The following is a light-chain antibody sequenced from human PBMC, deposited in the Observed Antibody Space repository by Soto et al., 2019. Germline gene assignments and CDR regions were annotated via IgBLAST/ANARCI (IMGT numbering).Light chain of an antibody. J-gene: IGLJ1*01. CDR3: SSYTTISSYV. V-gene: IGLV2-14*01. Sequence: QSAPSPASSVSDYPGQSITISCTATSSHVGGYIYVSWYQQHPGKAPKLMIYDVTSRPSGVSYRFSGYKSGNTASLTISGLQAQDEADYYCSSYTTISSYVFGTGTTVTVL. CDR1: SSHVGGYIY. CDR2: DVT.